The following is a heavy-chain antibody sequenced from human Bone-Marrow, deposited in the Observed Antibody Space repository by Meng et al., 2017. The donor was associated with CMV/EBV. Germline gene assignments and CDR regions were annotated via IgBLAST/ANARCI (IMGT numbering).Heavy chain of an antibody. V-gene: IGHV3-30*04. Sequence: GESLKISCAASGFTFSSYAMHWVRQAPGKGLEWVAVISYDGSKKYSADSVKGRFTISRDNCKNTLYLQMNSLRAEDTVVDYGARDLLGLLRCPFDYWGQGTRVTGSS. CDR3: ARDLLGLLRCPFDY. D-gene: IGHD2/OR15-2a*01. CDR2: ISYDGSKK. J-gene: IGHJ4*02. CDR1: GFTFSSYA.